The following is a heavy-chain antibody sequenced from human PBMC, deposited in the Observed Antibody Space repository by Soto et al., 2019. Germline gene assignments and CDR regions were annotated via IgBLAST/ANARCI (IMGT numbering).Heavy chain of an antibody. Sequence: SETLSLTCTVSGVSISSGGYYWSWIRQHPGKGLEWIGYIYYSGSTYYNPSLKSRVTISVDTSKNQFSLKLSSVTAADTAVYYCARATYGRAAGGYYYYYYMDVWGKGTTVTVSS. CDR1: GVSISSGGYY. V-gene: IGHV4-31*03. J-gene: IGHJ6*03. D-gene: IGHD6-13*01. CDR2: IYYSGST. CDR3: ARATYGRAAGGYYYYYYMDV.